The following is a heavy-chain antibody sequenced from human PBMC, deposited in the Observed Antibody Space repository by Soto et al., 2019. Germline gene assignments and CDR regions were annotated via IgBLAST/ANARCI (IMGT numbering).Heavy chain of an antibody. D-gene: IGHD3-10*02. CDR3: ARKREDYYVRGSKAMEPCYFDY. J-gene: IGHJ4*02. V-gene: IGHV4-39*01. CDR2: IYYSGST. CDR1: GGSISSSSYY. Sequence: ASETLSLTCTVSGGSISSSSYYWGWIRQPPGKGLEWIGSIYYSGSTYYNPSLKSRVTISVDTSKNQFSLKLSSVTAADTAVYYWARKREDYYVRGSKAMEPCYFDYWGRGTLVPVSS.